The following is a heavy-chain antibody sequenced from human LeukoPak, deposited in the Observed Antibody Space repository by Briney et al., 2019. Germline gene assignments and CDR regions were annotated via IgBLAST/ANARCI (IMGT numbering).Heavy chain of an antibody. CDR2: IKQDGSEK. J-gene: IGHJ4*02. Sequence: GGSLRLSCAASGFTFSNYCMRWVRQAPGKGLEWVANIKQDGSEKNYVDPVKGRFTSSRDNAKNAQYLQMNSLRAEDTAIYYCAREGVPYAGDYWGQGTLVTVSS. V-gene: IGHV3-7*01. D-gene: IGHD3-10*01. CDR3: AREGVPYAGDY. CDR1: GFTFSNYC.